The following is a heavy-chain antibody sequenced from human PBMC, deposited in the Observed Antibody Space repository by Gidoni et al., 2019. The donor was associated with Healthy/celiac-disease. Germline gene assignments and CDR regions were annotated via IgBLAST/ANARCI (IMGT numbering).Heavy chain of an antibody. CDR2: ISYDGSNK. Sequence: QVQLVESGGGVVQPGRSLRLSCAASGFTFSSYGMHWVRQAPGKGLEWVAVISYDGSNKYYADSVKGRFTISRDNSKNTLYLQMNSLRAEDTAVYYCAKGRIAAAGLRRSFLPDDIWGQGTMVTVLS. D-gene: IGHD6-13*01. J-gene: IGHJ3*02. V-gene: IGHV3-30*18. CDR3: AKGRIAAAGLRRSFLPDDI. CDR1: GFTFSSYG.